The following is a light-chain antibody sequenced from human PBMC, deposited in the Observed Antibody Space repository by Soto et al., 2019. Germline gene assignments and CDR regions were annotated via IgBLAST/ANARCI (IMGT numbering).Light chain of an antibody. J-gene: IGLJ3*02. Sequence: QSALTQPASVSGSPGPSITISCTGTSSDVGSYNLVSWYQQHPGKAPKLMIYEDSKRPSGVSNRFFGSKSGNTTSLTISGLQAEDEADYFCCSYARGSTLVFGGGTKLTVL. CDR1: SSDVGSYNL. V-gene: IGLV2-23*01. CDR3: CSYARGSTLV. CDR2: EDS.